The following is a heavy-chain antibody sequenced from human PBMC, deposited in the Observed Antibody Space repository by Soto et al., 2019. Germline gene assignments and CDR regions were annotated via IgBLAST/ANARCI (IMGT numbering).Heavy chain of an antibody. CDR2: INPSGYIT. CDR1: GYSFTTYY. J-gene: IGHJ6*02. V-gene: IGHV1-46*01. D-gene: IGHD6-6*01. CDR3: ARYSEQLAPGTSYYYGMDV. Sequence: QVQLVQSGAEVKKPGASVKISCKASGYSFTTYYIHWVRQSPGQGLEWMGIINPSGYITSYAQKFQGRVTMTRDTSTSTVYMELSSLRSEDTALYYCARYSEQLAPGTSYYYGMDVWGQGTKVTGSS.